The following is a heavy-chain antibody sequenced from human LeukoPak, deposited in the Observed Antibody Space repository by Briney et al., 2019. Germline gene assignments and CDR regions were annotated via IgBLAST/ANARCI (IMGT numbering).Heavy chain of an antibody. J-gene: IGHJ4*02. Sequence: PGGSLRLSCAASGFTFSSYAMSWVRQAPGKGLEWVSAISGSGGSTYYADSVKGRFTISRDNSKNTLYLQMNSLRAEDTAVYYCAKAPGDVVVVAATVHWGQGTLVTVSS. CDR2: ISGSGGST. D-gene: IGHD2-15*01. CDR3: AKAPGDVVVVAATVH. V-gene: IGHV3-23*01. CDR1: GFTFSSYA.